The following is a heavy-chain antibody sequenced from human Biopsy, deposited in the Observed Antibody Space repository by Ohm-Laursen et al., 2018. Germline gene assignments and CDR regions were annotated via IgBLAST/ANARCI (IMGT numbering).Heavy chain of an antibody. CDR2: ISYDGSKT. D-gene: IGHD2/OR15-2a*01. J-gene: IGHJ6*02. CDR1: GFTFSNSG. V-gene: IGHV3-30*18. Sequence: RSLRLSCAASGFTFSNSGMHWVRQAPGKGLEWVAAISYDGSKTDYRDSVKGRLNISRDNSKNTLDLQMSSLRVEDTAVYFCAKDKGTFNFYYYGMDVWGQGTTVTVSS. CDR3: AKDKGTFNFYYYGMDV.